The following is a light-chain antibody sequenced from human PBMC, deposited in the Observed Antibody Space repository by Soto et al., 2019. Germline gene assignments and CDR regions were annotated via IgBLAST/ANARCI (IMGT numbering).Light chain of an antibody. CDR1: QAVNSW. CDR3: QQSNNQPIS. CDR2: DVS. V-gene: IGKV1-12*01. J-gene: IGKJ5*01. Sequence: DNQLTQSPSSISASVGDRVTITCRASQAVNSWLAWFQQKPGMAPKLVIYDVSSLQSGVPSRFSGSGSGTEFTLTISSLQPEDFATYYCQQSNNQPISFGHGTRLEIK.